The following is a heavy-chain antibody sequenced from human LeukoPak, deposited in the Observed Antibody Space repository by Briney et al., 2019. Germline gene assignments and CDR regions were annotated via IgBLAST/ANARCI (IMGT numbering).Heavy chain of an antibody. V-gene: IGHV3-53*01. J-gene: IGHJ5*02. D-gene: IGHD3-9*01. Sequence: GGTLRLSCGASGFTVSSNYMSWVRHAPGKGLEWVSVIYSGGSTYYADSVKGRFTISRDNSKNTLYLQMNSLRAEDTAVYYCARDWVFGPRQYYDILTGIRGDFHWFDPWGQGTLVTVSS. CDR2: IYSGGST. CDR1: GFTVSSNY. CDR3: ARDWVFGPRQYYDILTGIRGDFHWFDP.